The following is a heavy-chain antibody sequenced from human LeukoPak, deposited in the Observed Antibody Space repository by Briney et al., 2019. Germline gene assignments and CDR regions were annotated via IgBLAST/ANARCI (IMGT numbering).Heavy chain of an antibody. Sequence: GGPLRLSCAASGFTFSSHEMSGVRQAPGKGLECVSYISSSGSSKYYADSVKGRFTISRDNAKNSLYLQMNSLRAEDTAVYYCARGGGNDYKYNAFDIWGQGTMVTVSS. CDR1: GFTFSSHE. CDR3: ARGGGNDYKYNAFDI. D-gene: IGHD4-11*01. CDR2: ISSSGSSK. J-gene: IGHJ3*02. V-gene: IGHV3-48*03.